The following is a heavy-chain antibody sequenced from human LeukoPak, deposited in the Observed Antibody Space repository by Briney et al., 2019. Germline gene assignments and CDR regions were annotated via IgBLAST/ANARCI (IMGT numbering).Heavy chain of an antibody. J-gene: IGHJ4*02. CDR3: ARGQQWLDLFY. V-gene: IGHV1-46*01. Sequence: ASVKVSCKASGYTFTSYYMHWVRRSPGQGLEWMGIINASVVSTSYAQKFQGRVTMTRDISTSTVYMDLSSLRSEDTAVYDCARGQQWLDLFYWGQGTMVTVSS. CDR2: INASVVST. CDR1: GYTFTSYY. D-gene: IGHD6-19*01.